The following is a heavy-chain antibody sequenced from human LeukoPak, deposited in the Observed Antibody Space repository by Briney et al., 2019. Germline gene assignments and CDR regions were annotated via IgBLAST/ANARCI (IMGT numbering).Heavy chain of an antibody. CDR3: ARDHSSGRYFEF. Sequence: GESLRLSCAASGFTFSSYSMNWVRQAPGKGLEWVSSISGSSTYIDYADSVKGRFTISRDNSKNALYLQMDSPRAEDTAVYYCARDHSSGRYFEFGGQGTLVTVSS. J-gene: IGHJ4*02. V-gene: IGHV3-21*01. CDR2: ISGSSTYI. D-gene: IGHD3-22*01. CDR1: GFTFSSYS.